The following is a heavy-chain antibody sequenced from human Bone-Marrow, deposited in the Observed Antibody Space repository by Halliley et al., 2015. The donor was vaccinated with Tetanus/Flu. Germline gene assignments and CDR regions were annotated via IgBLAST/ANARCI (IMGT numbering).Heavy chain of an antibody. CDR2: VYDRGSP. Sequence: KGMEWIGFVYDRGSPNHNPSLKSRVPMSRDPSKNRFSRNLSSVTAADTAVYYCVTGAGWLPDYWGQGTLVTVSS. V-gene: IGHV4-59*01. CDR3: VTGAGWLPDY. D-gene: IGHD5-12*01. J-gene: IGHJ4*02.